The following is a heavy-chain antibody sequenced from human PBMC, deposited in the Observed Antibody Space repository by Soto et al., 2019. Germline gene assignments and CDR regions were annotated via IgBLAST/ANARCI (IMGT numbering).Heavy chain of an antibody. Sequence: QVQLVESGGGVVQPGRSLRLSCAASGFTFSGYAMHWVRQAPGKGLEWVALISSDGSAKSYTGSVKGRFTISRDNSKNTLFLQTSSLTAGDTAVYFCARDRIATHVDYYHGFDVWGQGTTVTVSS. CDR1: GFTFSGYA. D-gene: IGHD5-12*01. CDR2: ISSDGSAK. CDR3: ARDRIATHVDYYHGFDV. V-gene: IGHV3-30-3*01. J-gene: IGHJ6*02.